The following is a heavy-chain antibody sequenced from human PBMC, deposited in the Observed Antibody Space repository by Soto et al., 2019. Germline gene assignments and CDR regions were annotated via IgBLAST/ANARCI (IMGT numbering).Heavy chain of an antibody. CDR2: IYYSGST. CDR1: VGSISSGDYY. Sequence: SETLSLTCTFSVGSISSGDYYWSWIRQPPGKGLEWIGYIYYSGSTYYNPSLKSRVTISVDTSKNQFSLKLSSVTAADTAVYYCARLGSSAGGFEYWGQGTLVNVSS. J-gene: IGHJ4*02. CDR3: ARLGSSAGGFEY. V-gene: IGHV4-30-4*01. D-gene: IGHD6-13*01.